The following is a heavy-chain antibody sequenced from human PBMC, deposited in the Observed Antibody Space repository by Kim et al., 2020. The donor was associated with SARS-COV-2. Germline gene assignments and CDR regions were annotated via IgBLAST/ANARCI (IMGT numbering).Heavy chain of an antibody. CDR3: EWKRDDSRGFVES. D-gene: IGHD3-22*01. Sequence: SETLSLTCSVASASISENYWSWIRQPPGRGLEWIGYIHNTGTTNYNPNLKSRVAITVDASKNQISLNLNSMTTAATAVDYCEWKRDDSRGFVESWGQGTL. V-gene: IGHV4-59*03. CDR2: IHNTGTT. CDR1: SASISENY. J-gene: IGHJ4*02.